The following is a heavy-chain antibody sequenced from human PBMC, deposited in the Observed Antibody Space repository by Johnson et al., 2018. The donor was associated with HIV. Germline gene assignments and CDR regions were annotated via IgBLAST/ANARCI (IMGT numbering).Heavy chain of an antibody. D-gene: IGHD3-3*01. J-gene: IGHJ3*02. CDR3: ASDPYYDFWSGYSAAVHGAFDI. Sequence: QVQLVESGGGVVQPGGSLRLSCAASGFSFSNYGMHWVRQAPGKGLEWVAFMRYDGSNKKNADSVKGRFTISRDNSKNTLYLQMNSLRAEDTAVYDCASDPYYDFWSGYSAAVHGAFDIWGQGTMVTVSS. CDR2: MRYDGSNK. CDR1: GFSFSNYG. V-gene: IGHV3-30*02.